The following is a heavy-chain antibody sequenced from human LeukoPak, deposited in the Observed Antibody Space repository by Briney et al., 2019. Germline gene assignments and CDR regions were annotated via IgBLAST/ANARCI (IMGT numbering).Heavy chain of an antibody. Sequence: GGSLRLSCAASGFTFSSYAMSWVRQAPGKGLECVSAISGSGGSTYYADSVKGRFTISRDNSKNTLYLQMNSLRAEDTAVYYCAKDWRSPIVVVTAMLGYWGQGTLVTVSS. CDR3: AKDWRSPIVVVTAMLGY. V-gene: IGHV3-23*01. D-gene: IGHD2-21*02. J-gene: IGHJ4*02. CDR1: GFTFSSYA. CDR2: ISGSGGST.